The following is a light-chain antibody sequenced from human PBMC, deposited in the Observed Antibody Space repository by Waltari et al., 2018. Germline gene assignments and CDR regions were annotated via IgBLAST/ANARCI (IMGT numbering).Light chain of an antibody. V-gene: IGKV1-13*02. CDR2: GAS. Sequence: AIQVTQSPSSLSASVGDRVTITCRASQDLDNWLAWYQQKPGKAPNLLTYGASVLESGVPSRFSGSGSGTDFTLTISSLQPEDFATYYYQQLHSYPRAFGGGTKVESK. CDR1: QDLDNW. CDR3: QQLHSYPRA. J-gene: IGKJ4*01.